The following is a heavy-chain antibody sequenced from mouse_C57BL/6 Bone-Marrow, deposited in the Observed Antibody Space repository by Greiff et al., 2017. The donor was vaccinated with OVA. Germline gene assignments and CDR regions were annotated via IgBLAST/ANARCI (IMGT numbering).Heavy chain of an antibody. V-gene: IGHV1-26*01. J-gene: IGHJ3*01. CDR3: ARSDGYRVPFAY. CDR1: GYTFTDYY. CDR2: INPNNGGT. D-gene: IGHD2-3*01. Sequence: VQLQQSGPELVKPGASVKISCKASGYTFTDYYMNWVKQSHGKSLEWIGDINPNNGGTSYNQKFKGKATLTVDKSSSTAYMELRSLTSEDSAVYYCARSDGYRVPFAYWGQGTLVTVSA.